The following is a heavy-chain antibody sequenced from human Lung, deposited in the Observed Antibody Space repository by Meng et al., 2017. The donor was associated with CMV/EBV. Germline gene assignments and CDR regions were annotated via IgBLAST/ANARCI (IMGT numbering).Heavy chain of an antibody. J-gene: IGHJ4*02. Sequence: SCVGSGFPFSDHYMDWVRQAPGKGLEWVGRCRNKDNSHTTEYAASVKGRFTISRDDSESSLYLQMTSLKAEDTAVHFCARVGSSNWIIDYWGQGTQVTVSS. CDR2: CRNKDNSHTT. CDR1: GFPFSDHY. D-gene: IGHD1-20*01. CDR3: ARVGSSNWIIDY. V-gene: IGHV3-72*01.